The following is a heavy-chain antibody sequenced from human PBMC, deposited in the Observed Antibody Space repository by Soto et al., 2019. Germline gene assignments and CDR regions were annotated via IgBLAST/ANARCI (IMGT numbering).Heavy chain of an antibody. Sequence: GGSLRLSCAASGFTVSSNYMSWVRQAPGKGLEWVSVIYSGGSTYYADSVKGRFTISRDNSKNTLYLQMNSLRAEDTAVYYCARADFWSAHNWFDPWGQGTLVTVSS. CDR2: IYSGGST. CDR3: ARADFWSAHNWFDP. V-gene: IGHV3-66*01. CDR1: GFTVSSNY. D-gene: IGHD3-3*01. J-gene: IGHJ5*02.